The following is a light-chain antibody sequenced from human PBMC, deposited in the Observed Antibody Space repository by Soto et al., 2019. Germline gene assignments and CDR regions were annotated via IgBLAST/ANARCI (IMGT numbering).Light chain of an antibody. CDR1: SSNLGANYD. V-gene: IGLV1-40*01. CDR2: GIN. J-gene: IGLJ1*01. Sequence: QSVLTQPPSVSGAPVQRVTISCTGSSSNLGANYDVHWYQQQLPGTAPKLLIYGINNLPSGVPDRFSGSKSGSSASLAITGLQAEDEANYYCQSSDSRLFAEVFATGTKLTV. CDR3: QSSDSRLFAEV.